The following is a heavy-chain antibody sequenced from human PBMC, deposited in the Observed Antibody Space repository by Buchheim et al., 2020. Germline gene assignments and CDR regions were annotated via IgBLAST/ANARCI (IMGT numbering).Heavy chain of an antibody. Sequence: EVQLVESGGGLVSPGGSLRLSCEASGFTFRNAWMTWVRQAPGKGPEWVGHIKSEGDGGTTVYAAPVIGRFTITRDDSKITLYLQMTSLRIDDTGIYYCSTNFDYLGQGTL. J-gene: IGHJ4*02. CDR3: STNFDY. CDR2: IKSEGDGGTT. CDR1: GFTFRNAW. V-gene: IGHV3-15*05. D-gene: IGHD3-3*01.